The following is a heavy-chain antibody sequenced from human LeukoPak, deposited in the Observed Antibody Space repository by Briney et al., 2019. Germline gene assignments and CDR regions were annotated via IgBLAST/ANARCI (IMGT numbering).Heavy chain of an antibody. Sequence: PGGSLRLSCAASGFTFSSYAMHWVRQAPGKGLEWVAVISYDGSNKYYADSVKGRFTISRDNSKNTLYLQMNSLRAEDTAVHYCAREGVYATGVYYYYGMDVWGQGTTVTVSS. CDR3: AREGVYATGVYYYYGMDV. D-gene: IGHD5/OR15-5a*01. CDR1: GFTFSSYA. V-gene: IGHV3-30-3*01. CDR2: ISYDGSNK. J-gene: IGHJ6*02.